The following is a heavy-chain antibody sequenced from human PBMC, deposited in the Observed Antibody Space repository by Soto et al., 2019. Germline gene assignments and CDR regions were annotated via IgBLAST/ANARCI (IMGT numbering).Heavy chain of an antibody. J-gene: IGHJ4*02. CDR1: GFTFSSYE. CDR3: ARERNCSGGSCYETDYFDY. V-gene: IGHV3-48*03. CDR2: ISSSGSTI. Sequence: EVQLVESGGGLVQPGGSLRLSCAASGFTFSSYEMNWVRQAPGKGLEWVSYISSSGSTIYYADSVKGRFTISRDNAKNSLYLQMNSLRAEDTAVYYCARERNCSGGSCYETDYFDYWGQGTLVTVSS. D-gene: IGHD2-15*01.